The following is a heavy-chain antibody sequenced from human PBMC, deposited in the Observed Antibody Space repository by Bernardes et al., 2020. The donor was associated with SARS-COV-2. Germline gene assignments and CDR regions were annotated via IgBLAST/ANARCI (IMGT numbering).Heavy chain of an antibody. D-gene: IGHD3-10*01. CDR1: GFTVSSNY. CDR3: ARSARGVRSSDYYYGMDV. V-gene: IGHV3-53*04. Sequence: GGSLRLSCAASGFTVSSNYMSWVRQAPGKGLEWVSVIYSGGSTYYADSVKGRFTISRHNSKNTLYLQMNSLRAEDTAVYYCARSARGVRSSDYYYGMDVWGQGTTVTVSS. J-gene: IGHJ6*02. CDR2: IYSGGST.